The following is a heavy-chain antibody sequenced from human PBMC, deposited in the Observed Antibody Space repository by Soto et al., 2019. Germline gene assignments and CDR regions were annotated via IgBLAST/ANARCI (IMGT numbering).Heavy chain of an antibody. V-gene: IGHV1-69*02. J-gene: IGHJ5*02. CDR1: GGTFSSYT. Sequence: QVQLVQSGAEVKKPGSSVKVSCKASGGTFSSYTISWVRQAPGQGLEWMGRIIPILGIANYAQKFQGRVTITADKSTSTAYMELSSLRSEDTAVYYCARAWQQRVKGGPNWFDPWGQGTLVTVSS. D-gene: IGHD6-13*01. CDR3: ARAWQQRVKGGPNWFDP. CDR2: IIPILGIA.